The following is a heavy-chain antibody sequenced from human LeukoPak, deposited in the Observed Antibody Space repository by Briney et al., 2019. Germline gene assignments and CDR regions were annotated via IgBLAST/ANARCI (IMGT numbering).Heavy chain of an antibody. CDR2: ISYDGSNK. Sequence: GGSLRLSCAASGFTFSSYAMHCVRQAPGKGLEWVAVISYDGSNKYYADSVKGRFTISRDNAKNSLYLQMNSLRDEDTAVYYCARDDYDTSGYYFAFDIWGQGTMVTVSS. V-gene: IGHV3-30-3*01. D-gene: IGHD3-22*01. CDR3: ARDDYDTSGYYFAFDI. CDR1: GFTFSSYA. J-gene: IGHJ3*02.